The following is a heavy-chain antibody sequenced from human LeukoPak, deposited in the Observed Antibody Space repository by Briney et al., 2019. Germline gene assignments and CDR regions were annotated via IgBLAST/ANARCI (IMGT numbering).Heavy chain of an antibody. D-gene: IGHD1-26*01. CDR3: ARVSGSFSIDYLDY. V-gene: IGHV3-48*01. CDR2: ISSGSGTI. J-gene: IGHJ4*02. Sequence: QPGGSLRLSCAASGFIFSNYHMNWVRQAPEKGLEWVSYISSGSGTISYADSVKGRFTISRDNAKNSLYLQMNSLRAEDTAVYYCARVSGSFSIDYLDYWGQGILVTVSS. CDR1: GFIFSNYH.